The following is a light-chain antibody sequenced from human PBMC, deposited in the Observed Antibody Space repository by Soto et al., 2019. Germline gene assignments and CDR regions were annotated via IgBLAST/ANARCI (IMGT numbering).Light chain of an antibody. V-gene: IGKV3-20*01. CDR1: QSVSSY. Sequence: EIVLMQSPGTLSLSPGERATLSCRASQSVSSYLAWYQQKPGQAPRLLIYGASSRATGIPDRFSGSGSGTDFTLTISRLEPEDFAEYYCQQYGRPSRTFGQGTKVEIK. CDR2: GAS. J-gene: IGKJ1*01. CDR3: QQYGRPSRT.